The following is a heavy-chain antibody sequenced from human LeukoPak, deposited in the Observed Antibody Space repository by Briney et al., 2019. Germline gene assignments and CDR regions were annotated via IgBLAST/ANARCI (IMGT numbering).Heavy chain of an antibody. CDR2: MWYDGSNT. V-gene: IGHV3-33*01. Sequence: GGSLRLSCAASGFTFSSYGMHWVRQAPGKGLEWVALMWYDGSNTYYADSVKDRFTISRDNSKNTLYLQMNSLRAEDTAVYYCARDQSGYDFGFDYWGQGTLVTVSS. CDR1: GFTFSSYG. CDR3: ARDQSGYDFGFDY. D-gene: IGHD5-12*01. J-gene: IGHJ4*02.